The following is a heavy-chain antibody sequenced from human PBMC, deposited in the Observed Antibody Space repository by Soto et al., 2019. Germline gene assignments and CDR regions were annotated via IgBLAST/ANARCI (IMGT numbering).Heavy chain of an antibody. CDR1: GCSINSGDYY. CDR2: IFHSGST. D-gene: IGHD3-10*01. Sequence: SETLCITCTVSGCSINSGDYYWTWVRQPPGKGLEWIGNIFHSGSTYYTPSLQSRVTISLDTSKNHFSLKLSSVTPADTAVYYCARDRYYGSGTYYNFYSGMDVWGQGTTVTVSS. V-gene: IGHV4-30-4*01. J-gene: IGHJ6*02. CDR3: ARDRYYGSGTYYNFYSGMDV.